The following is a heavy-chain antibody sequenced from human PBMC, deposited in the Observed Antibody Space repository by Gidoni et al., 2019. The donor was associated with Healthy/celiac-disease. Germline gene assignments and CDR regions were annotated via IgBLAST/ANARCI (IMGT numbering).Heavy chain of an antibody. CDR2: IYYSGST. CDR3: AREGGSFATGFDY. CDR1: GGSISSYY. J-gene: IGHJ4*02. D-gene: IGHD6-13*01. Sequence: QVQLQESGPGLVKPSETLSLTCTVSGGSISSYYWSWIRQPPGKGLEWIGYIYYSGSTNYNPSLKSRVTISVDTSKNQFSLKLSSVTAADTAVYYCAREGGSFATGFDYWGQGTLVTVSS. V-gene: IGHV4-59*01.